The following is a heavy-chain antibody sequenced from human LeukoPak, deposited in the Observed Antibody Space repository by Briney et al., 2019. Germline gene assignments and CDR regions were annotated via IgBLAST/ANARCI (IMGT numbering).Heavy chain of an antibody. CDR2: IYPSGGST. J-gene: IGHJ3*02. D-gene: IGHD4-17*01. CDR3: ARGSGTVTTLPGTYAVMMLLVSHAFDI. V-gene: IGHV1-46*03. Sequence: VSVTVSRKPSVYTLPSHYMHWVRQAPREGREWMGIIYPSGGSTSYAQKSERRVTINKDTSNSTVYRVLSHTRCEDPAVYYCARGSGTVTTLPGTYAVMMLLVSHAFDIWGQGTMDTVSS. CDR1: VYTLPSHY.